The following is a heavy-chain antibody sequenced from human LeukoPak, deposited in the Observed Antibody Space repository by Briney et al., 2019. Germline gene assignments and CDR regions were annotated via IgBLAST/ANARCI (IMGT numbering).Heavy chain of an antibody. CDR1: GYSMNIDSC. CDR2: VCHSGNT. CDR3: ARVSGSGTALDAFDI. J-gene: IGHJ3*02. V-gene: IGHV4-38-2*01. D-gene: IGHD1-1*01. Sequence: SETLSLTCAVSGYSMNIDSCWGWIRQPPGKGLEWIGCVCHSGNTYYNPSLKSRVIISIDTSKNQFSLKVRSVTAADTAVYFCARVSGSGTALDAFDIWGQGTLVTVSS.